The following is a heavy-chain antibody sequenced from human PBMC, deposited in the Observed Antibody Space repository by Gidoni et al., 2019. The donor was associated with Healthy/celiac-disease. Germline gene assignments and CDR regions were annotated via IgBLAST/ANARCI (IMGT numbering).Heavy chain of an antibody. CDR1: GVSIRNHY. J-gene: IGHJ5*02. CDR3: AAYPSLYDRSGYYVA. D-gene: IGHD3-22*01. CDR2: INTSGSN. Sequence: VQLQKSAQALVNPSKTLTFTCTVSGVSIRNHYCAWVRQSAGKGLEWIGRINTSGSNTYNPSLQRRVTMSLDTSKSQFSLRLTSVTAADTAVYFCAAYPSLYDRSGYYVAWGQGTLVTVSS. V-gene: IGHV4-4*07.